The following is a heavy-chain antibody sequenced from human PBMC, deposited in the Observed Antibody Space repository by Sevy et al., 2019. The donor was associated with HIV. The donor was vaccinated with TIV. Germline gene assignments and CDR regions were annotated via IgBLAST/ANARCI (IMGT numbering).Heavy chain of an antibody. V-gene: IGHV3-33*01. J-gene: IGHJ6*02. CDR1: GFTFSGYG. CDR3: ASAVGFCSAGSCDDYYFDMDV. CDR2: IWSDGTKT. Sequence: GGSLRLSCVTSGFTFSGYGMHWVRQAPGKGLEWVAFIWSDGTKTHCADSVKRRFTISRDNSKNTLYLQMNSLRVDDTAVYYCASAVGFCSAGSCDDYYFDMDVWGQGTTVTVSS. D-gene: IGHD2-15*01.